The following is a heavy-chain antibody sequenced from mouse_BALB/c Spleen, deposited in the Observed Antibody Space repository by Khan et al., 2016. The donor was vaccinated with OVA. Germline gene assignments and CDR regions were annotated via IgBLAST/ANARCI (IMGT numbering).Heavy chain of an antibody. V-gene: IGHV3-2*02. CDR3: ARSVTITTVVATDFDY. D-gene: IGHD1-1*01. J-gene: IGHJ2*01. CDR2: ISYSGCT. Sequence: VQLKESGPGLVKPSQSLSLTCTVTGYSITSDYAWNWIRQFPGNKLEWMGYISYSGCTSYNPSLKSRISITRDTSKNQFFLQLNSVTTEDTATYFCARSVTITTVVATDFDYWGQGTTLTVSS. CDR1: GYSITSDYA.